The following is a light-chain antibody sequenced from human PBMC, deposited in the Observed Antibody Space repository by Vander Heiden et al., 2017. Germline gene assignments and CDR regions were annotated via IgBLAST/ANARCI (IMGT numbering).Light chain of an antibody. CDR2: DAF. CDR3: RQRSNGLTWT. CDR1: QSVSSY. Sequence: ELVLTHSPATLSLSPGDSATLSCRASQSVSSYLAWYQQKPGQVPRILIYDAFNRATCMPARFSGSGSGTDFTLIISSLVTEDFVVDYCRQRSNGLTWTFGRGTKVEIK. V-gene: IGKV3-11*01. J-gene: IGKJ1*01.